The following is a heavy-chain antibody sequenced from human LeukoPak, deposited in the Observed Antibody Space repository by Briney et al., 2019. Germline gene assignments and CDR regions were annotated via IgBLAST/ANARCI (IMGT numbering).Heavy chain of an antibody. Sequence: GASVKVSCKASGYTFTSYAMNCVRPAPGQGLEWMGWINTNTGNPTYAQGFTGRFVFSLDTSGSTAYLQISSLKAVDTAVYYGASPYYDILTGYYPFDYWGRGTLVTVSS. CDR3: ASPYYDILTGYYPFDY. D-gene: IGHD3-9*01. V-gene: IGHV7-4-1*02. CDR1: GYTFTSYA. J-gene: IGHJ4*02. CDR2: INTNTGNP.